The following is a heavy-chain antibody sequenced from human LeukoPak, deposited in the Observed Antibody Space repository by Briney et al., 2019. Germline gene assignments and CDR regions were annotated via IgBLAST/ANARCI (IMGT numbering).Heavy chain of an antibody. D-gene: IGHD3-10*01. CDR2: INPDGSTT. CDR3: AKDLHYGSADY. V-gene: IGHV3-74*01. J-gene: IGHJ4*02. Sequence: GGSLRLSCAASGFTFSNYWMHWVRQDPGKGLVWVSFINPDGSTTNYADSVKGRFTISRDNAKNALYLQMNSLRGEDTAVYYCAKDLHYGSADYWGQGTLVTVSS. CDR1: GFTFSNYW.